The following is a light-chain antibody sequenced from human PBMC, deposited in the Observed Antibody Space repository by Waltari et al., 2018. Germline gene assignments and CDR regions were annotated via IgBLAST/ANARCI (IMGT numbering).Light chain of an antibody. CDR1: SSNIGSNT. J-gene: IGLJ6*01. Sequence: QSVLTQPPSASGTPGQRVTISCSGSSSNIGSNTVNWYQQLPGTAPKLLSYSNNQRPSGGPDRFSGSKSGTAASLAISGLQSEDEADYYCAAWDDSLNGNVFGSGTKVTVL. CDR2: SNN. V-gene: IGLV1-44*01. CDR3: AAWDDSLNGNV.